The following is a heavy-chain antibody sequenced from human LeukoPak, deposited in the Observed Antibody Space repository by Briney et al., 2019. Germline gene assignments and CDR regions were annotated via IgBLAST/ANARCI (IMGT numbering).Heavy chain of an antibody. CDR2: IDGSDDSI. J-gene: IGHJ4*02. D-gene: IGHD1-26*01. CDR1: GFTFSNYA. V-gene: IGHV3-23*01. Sequence: GGSLRLSCAASGFTFSNYAMSWVRQAPGEGLEWVSSIDGSDDSIYHTDSVKGRFTISRDNFKNTLYLQLNSLRVEDTAIYYCAKNLGGSYYSNIASWGQGTLVTVSS. CDR3: AKNLGGSYYSNIAS.